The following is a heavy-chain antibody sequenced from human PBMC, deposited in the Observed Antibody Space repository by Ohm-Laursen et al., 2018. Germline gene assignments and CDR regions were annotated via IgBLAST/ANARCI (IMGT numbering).Heavy chain of an antibody. CDR3: AGRGY. V-gene: IGHV4-59*12. J-gene: IGHJ4*02. CDR1: GGSISSYY. CDR2: IYYSGST. Sequence: PPGTLSLTCPVSGGSISSYYWSWIRQPPGKGLEWIGYIYYSGSTSYNPSPKSRVTISVDTSKNQFSLKLSSVTAADTAVYYCAGRGYWGQGTLVTVSS.